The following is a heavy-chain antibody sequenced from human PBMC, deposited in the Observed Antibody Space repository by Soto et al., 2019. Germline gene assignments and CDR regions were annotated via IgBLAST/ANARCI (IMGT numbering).Heavy chain of an antibody. CDR1: GFTFSSYA. V-gene: IGHV3-23*01. Sequence: EVQLLESGGGLVQPGGSLRLSCAASGFTFSSYAMSWVRQAPGKGLEWVSAISGSGGSTYYADSVKGRFTISRDNSKNTLYLQMNSLRAEDTAVYYCAKGPKASASIVVVTASGWGYFDLWGRGTLVTVSS. CDR3: AKGPKASASIVVVTASGWGYFDL. D-gene: IGHD2-21*02. CDR2: ISGSGGST. J-gene: IGHJ2*01.